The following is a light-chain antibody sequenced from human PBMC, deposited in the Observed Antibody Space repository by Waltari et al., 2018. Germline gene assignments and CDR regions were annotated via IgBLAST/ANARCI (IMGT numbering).Light chain of an antibody. CDR1: SSDVGSSNL. CDR2: EVS. Sequence: QSALTQPASVSGSPGQSITISCTGSSSDVGSSNLVSWYLQHPGKAPKPIIYEVSKRPSGVSNRFSGSKSGNTASLTISGRQAEDEADYYCYSYAGGSVFGTGTKVTVL. CDR3: YSYAGGSV. V-gene: IGLV2-23*02. J-gene: IGLJ1*01.